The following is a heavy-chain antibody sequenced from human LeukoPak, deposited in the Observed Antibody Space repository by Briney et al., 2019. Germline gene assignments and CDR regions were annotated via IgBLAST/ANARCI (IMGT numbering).Heavy chain of an antibody. CDR1: GGSLSSYY. J-gene: IGHJ4*02. V-gene: IGHV4-59*01. Sequence: SETLSLTCTVSGGSLSSYYWSWVRQPPGKGLEWIGYIYYSGSTNYNPSLMSRVTISVDTSKNQFSLKLSSVTAADTAVYYCAREISGYDWFDYWGQGTLVTVSA. D-gene: IGHD5-12*01. CDR3: AREISGYDWFDY. CDR2: IYYSGST.